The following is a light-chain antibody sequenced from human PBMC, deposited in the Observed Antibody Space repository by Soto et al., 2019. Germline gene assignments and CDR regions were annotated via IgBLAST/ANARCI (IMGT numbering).Light chain of an antibody. CDR2: DAS. CDR1: QCISSW. CDR3: QKYSSYPLN. Sequence: DIQITHSPSTLSASVVDRVTITFLASQCISSWLAWYQQKPGKAPKVLIYDASTLDGGVPSRFSGRRSGTDFTLTISSLQPNDFATYYCQKYSSYPLNFGGGTKVDIK. J-gene: IGKJ4*01. V-gene: IGKV1-5*01.